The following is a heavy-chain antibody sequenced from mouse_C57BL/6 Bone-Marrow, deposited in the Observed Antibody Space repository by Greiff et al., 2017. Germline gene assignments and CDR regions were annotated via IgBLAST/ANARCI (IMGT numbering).Heavy chain of an antibody. V-gene: IGHV2-6*03. J-gene: IGHJ4*01. CDR2: IWSDGST. Sequence: VKLVESGPGLVAPSQSLSITCTVSGFSLPSYGVHWVRQPPGKGLEWLVVIWSDGSTTYNSALKSRLSISKDNSKSQVFLNMNSLQTDDTAMYYCAREREIYYGNYEGAMDYWGQGTSVTVSS. CDR1: GFSLPSYG. CDR3: AREREIYYGNYEGAMDY. D-gene: IGHD2-1*01.